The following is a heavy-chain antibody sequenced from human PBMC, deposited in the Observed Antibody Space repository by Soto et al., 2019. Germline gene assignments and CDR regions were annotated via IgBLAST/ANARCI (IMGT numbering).Heavy chain of an antibody. D-gene: IGHD1-26*01. CDR2: IHYSGST. J-gene: IGHJ6*02. Sequence: QVQLQESGPGLVKPSQTLSLTCTVSGGSISSGDYYWSWIRQPPGKGLEWIGYIHYSGSTYYNPSLKSRVTISVDTSKNQFSLKLSSVTAADTAVYYCARGRSGTYYYYYGMDVWGQGTTVTVSS. CDR3: ARGRSGTYYYYYGMDV. CDR1: GGSISSGDYY. V-gene: IGHV4-30-4*01.